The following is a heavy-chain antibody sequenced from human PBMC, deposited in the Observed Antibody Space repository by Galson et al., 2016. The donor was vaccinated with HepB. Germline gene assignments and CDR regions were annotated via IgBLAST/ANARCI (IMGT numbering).Heavy chain of an antibody. Sequence: PALVKPTQTLTLTCTFSGFSLTTSGMSVTWIRQPPGRALEWLAPIDWDDVKYYTTSLRTRLTISKDTSKNQVVLTMTNMDPVDTGTYYCARIVAGQIDYWGQGTLVTVSS. CDR1: GFSLTTSGMS. J-gene: IGHJ4*02. D-gene: IGHD2-21*01. CDR2: IDWDDVK. V-gene: IGHV2-70*01. CDR3: ARIVAGQIDY.